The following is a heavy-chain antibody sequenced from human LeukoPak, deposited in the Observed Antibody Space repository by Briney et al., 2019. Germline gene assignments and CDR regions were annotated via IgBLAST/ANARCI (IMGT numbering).Heavy chain of an antibody. J-gene: IGHJ5*02. D-gene: IGHD5-24*01. V-gene: IGHV5-51*01. CDR2: IYPGDSDT. CDR1: GYIYTSYW. Sequence: GESLKISCNSSGYIYTSYWIGWVRQMPGKGLEWMGIIYPGDSDTRYSPSFQGQVTISSDKSISTAYLQWSSLKASDTATYYCARLGSRHGYNLGDLWGQGTLVSVSS. CDR3: ARLGSRHGYNLGDL.